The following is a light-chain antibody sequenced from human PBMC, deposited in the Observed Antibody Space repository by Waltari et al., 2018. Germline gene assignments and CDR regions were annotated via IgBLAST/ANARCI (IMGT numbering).Light chain of an antibody. J-gene: IGKJ1*01. Sequence: AIRMTQSPSSFSASTGDRVTITCRASQGISIYLAWYQQKPGKAPKPLIYAASTLQSGVPSRFSGSGSGTDFTLTISCLQSEDFATYYCQQYYSYPWTFGQGTKVEIK. V-gene: IGKV1-8*01. CDR3: QQYYSYPWT. CDR2: AAS. CDR1: QGISIY.